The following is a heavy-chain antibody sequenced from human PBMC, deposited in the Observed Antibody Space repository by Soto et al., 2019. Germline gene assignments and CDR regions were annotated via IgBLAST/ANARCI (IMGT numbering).Heavy chain of an antibody. Sequence: GGSLRLSCAASGFTFHIYAMHWVRQAPGKGLEWVSGITWNSGTIGYADSVKGRFTISRDNAKNSLYLQMNRLRGEDTALYYCARDSNTYTSSWFIFDYWGQGTTVTVSS. CDR1: GFTFHIYA. V-gene: IGHV3-9*01. D-gene: IGHD6-13*01. CDR2: ITWNSGTI. J-gene: IGHJ4*02. CDR3: ARDSNTYTSSWFIFDY.